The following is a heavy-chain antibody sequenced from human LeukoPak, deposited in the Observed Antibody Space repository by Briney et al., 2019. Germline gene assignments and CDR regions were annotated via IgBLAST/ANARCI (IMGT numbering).Heavy chain of an antibody. CDR1: AFTVSTTY. CDR3: ARSKQQLGPFDY. D-gene: IGHD6-13*01. V-gene: IGHV3-53*04. Sequence: GGSLRLSCAVQAFTVSTTYMRWARQAPGKGLEWVSVIYSGGSTYYADSVKGRFTISRHNSKNTLYLQMNSLRAEDTAVYYCARSKQQLGPFDYWGQGTLVTVSS. CDR2: IYSGGST. J-gene: IGHJ4*02.